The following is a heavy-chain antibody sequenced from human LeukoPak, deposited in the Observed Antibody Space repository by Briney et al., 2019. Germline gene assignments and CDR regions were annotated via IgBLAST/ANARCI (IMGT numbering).Heavy chain of an antibody. CDR2: INPNSGGT. CDR3: ARVWGFYNGQIGGLDS. D-gene: IGHD1-1*01. CDR1: GYTFIGYY. V-gene: IGHV1-2*02. Sequence: EASVKVSCKASGYTFIGYYMHWVRQAPGQGLEWMGWINPNSGGTNYAQKFQGRVTMTRDTSISTAYMELSRLTSDDTAVYYCARVWGFYNGQIGGLDSWGQGSLVTVSS. J-gene: IGHJ4*02.